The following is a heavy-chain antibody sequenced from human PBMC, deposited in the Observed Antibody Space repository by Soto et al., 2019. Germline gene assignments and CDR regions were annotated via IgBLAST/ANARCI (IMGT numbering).Heavy chain of an antibody. CDR2: FDPEDGET. CDR1: GYTLTELS. D-gene: IGHD3-22*01. V-gene: IGHV1-24*01. CDR3: ATVEYYYDSSGRYYFDY. J-gene: IGHJ4*02. Sequence: ASVKVSCKSSGYTLTELSMHWVRQAPGKGLEWMGGFDPEDGETIYAQKFQGRVTMTEDTSTDTAYMELSSLRSEDTAVYYCATVEYYYDSSGRYYFDYWGQGTLVTVSS.